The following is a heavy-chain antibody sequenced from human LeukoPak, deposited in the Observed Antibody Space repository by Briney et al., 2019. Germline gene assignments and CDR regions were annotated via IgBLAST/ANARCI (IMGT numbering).Heavy chain of an antibody. V-gene: IGHV1-2*02. CDR3: AREYIVVVPAADAFDI. CDR2: INPNNGGT. J-gene: IGHJ3*02. D-gene: IGHD2-2*01. Sequence: ASVKVSCKTFGYTFTSYYIHWVRQAPGQGLEWMGWINPNNGGTNYAQHFQGRVIMTRDTSITTAYMELTRLRSDDTAVYYCAREYIVVVPAADAFDIWGQGTMVTVSS. CDR1: GYTFTSYY.